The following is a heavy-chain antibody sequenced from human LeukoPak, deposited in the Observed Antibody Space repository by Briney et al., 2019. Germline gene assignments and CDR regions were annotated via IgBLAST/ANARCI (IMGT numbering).Heavy chain of an antibody. CDR2: ISYDGSNK. J-gene: IGHJ4*02. D-gene: IGHD3-10*01. CDR3: AKDLYYGSVSYYNGEFDY. CDR1: GFTFSSYG. V-gene: IGHV3-30*18. Sequence: GGSLRLSCAASGFTFSSYGMHWVRQAPGKGLEWVAVISYDGSNKYYADSVKGRFTISRDNSKNTLYLQMNSLRAEDTAVYYCAKDLYYGSVSYYNGEFDYWGQGTLVTVSS.